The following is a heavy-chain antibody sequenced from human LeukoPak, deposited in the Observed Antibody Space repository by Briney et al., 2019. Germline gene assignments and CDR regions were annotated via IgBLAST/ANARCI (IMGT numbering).Heavy chain of an antibody. CDR2: IYTSGST. J-gene: IGHJ4*02. D-gene: IGHD2-15*01. CDR3: ARQGPNCSGGSCYSRLFSTFDY. Sequence: PSETLSLTCTVSGGSISSYYWSWIRQPAGKGLEWIGRIYTSGSTNYNPSLKSRVTMSVVTSKNQFSLKLSSVTAADTAVYYCARQGPNCSGGSCYSRLFSTFDYWGQGTLVTVSS. V-gene: IGHV4-4*07. CDR1: GGSISSYY.